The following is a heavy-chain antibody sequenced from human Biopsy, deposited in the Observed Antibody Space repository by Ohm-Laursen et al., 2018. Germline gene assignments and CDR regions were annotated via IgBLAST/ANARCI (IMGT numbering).Heavy chain of an antibody. V-gene: IGHV4-39*01. CDR1: GGSISNNNYY. Sequence: TLSLTCPVSGGSISNNNYYWGWIRQPPGKGLEWIGSIFYRGSTHYKPSLKSRGNISVDTSKNQFSLKLNSVTAADTAVYYCARDYDTSGYYYVSWGQGTLVTVSS. CDR2: IFYRGST. CDR3: ARDYDTSGYYYVS. J-gene: IGHJ5*02. D-gene: IGHD3-22*01.